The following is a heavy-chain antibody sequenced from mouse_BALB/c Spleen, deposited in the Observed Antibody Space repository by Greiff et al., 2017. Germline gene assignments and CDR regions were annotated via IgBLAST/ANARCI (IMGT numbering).Heavy chain of an antibody. Sequence: EVMLVESGGGLVQPGGSRKLSCAASGFTFSSFGMHWVRQAPEKGLEWVAYISSGSSTIYYADTVKGRFTISRDNPKNTLFLQMTSLRSEDTAMYYCARDGYYGAMDYWGQGTSVTVSS. V-gene: IGHV5-17*02. CDR1: GFTFSSFG. CDR3: ARDGYYGAMDY. D-gene: IGHD2-3*01. J-gene: IGHJ4*01. CDR2: ISSGSSTI.